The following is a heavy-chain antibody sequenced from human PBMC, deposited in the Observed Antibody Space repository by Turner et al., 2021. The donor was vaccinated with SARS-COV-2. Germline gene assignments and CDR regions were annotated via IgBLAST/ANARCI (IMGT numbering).Heavy chain of an antibody. V-gene: IGHV4-31*03. Sequence: QVQLQESGPGLVKPSQTLSLTCTVSGGSISIGGYYWSWIRQHPGKGLELIGYIYYSGSTYYNPSLQSRVTISVDTSKNQFSLKLSSVTAADTAVYYCARDYGGNSNYFDYWGQGTLVTVSS. CDR3: ARDYGGNSNYFDY. D-gene: IGHD4-17*01. CDR2: IYYSGST. CDR1: GGSISIGGYY. J-gene: IGHJ4*02.